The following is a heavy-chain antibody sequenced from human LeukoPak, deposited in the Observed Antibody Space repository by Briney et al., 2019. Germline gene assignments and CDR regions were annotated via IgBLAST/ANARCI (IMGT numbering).Heavy chain of an antibody. CDR2: IYYSGST. Sequence: PSQTLSLTCTVSGGSISSGYYYWRWIRQPPGKGLEWIGYIYYSGSTYYNPSLKSRITISVDTSKNQFSLKLSSVIAADTAVYYCARYCSGTDYYYYYMDVWGKGTTVTVSS. J-gene: IGHJ6*03. V-gene: IGHV4-30-4*08. D-gene: IGHD2-15*01. CDR1: GGSISSGYYY. CDR3: ARYCSGTDYYYYYMDV.